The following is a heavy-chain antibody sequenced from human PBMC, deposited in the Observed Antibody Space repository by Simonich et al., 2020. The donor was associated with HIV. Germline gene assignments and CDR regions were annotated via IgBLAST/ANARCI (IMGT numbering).Heavy chain of an antibody. J-gene: IGHJ3*02. V-gene: IGHV1-24*01. CDR2: FAPEDGEI. Sequence: QVQLVQSGAEVKKPGASVKVSCKVSGHTLIELSIHWVRQAPGKGLEWMGGFAPEDGEIIYAQKFQGRVTMTEDTSTDTAYMELSSLKSDDTAVYYCAIEQYALDIWGQGTMVTVSS. CDR1: GHTLIELS. CDR3: AIEQYALDI.